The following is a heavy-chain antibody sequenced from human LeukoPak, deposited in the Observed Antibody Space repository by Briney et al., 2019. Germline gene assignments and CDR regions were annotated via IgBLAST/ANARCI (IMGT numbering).Heavy chain of an antibody. V-gene: IGHV4-61*02. CDR3: ASRGTAAGLFDY. Sequence: PSQTLSLTCTVSGGSISSGSYYWSWIRQPAGKGLEWIGRIYTSGSTNYNPSLKSRVTISVDTSKNQFSLKLSSVTAADTAVYYCASRGTAAGLFDYWGQGTLVTVSS. D-gene: IGHD6-13*01. CDR1: GGSISSGSYY. J-gene: IGHJ4*02. CDR2: IYTSGST.